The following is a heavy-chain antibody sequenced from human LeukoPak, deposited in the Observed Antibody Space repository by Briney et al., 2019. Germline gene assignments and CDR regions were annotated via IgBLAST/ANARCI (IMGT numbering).Heavy chain of an antibody. V-gene: IGHV3-30*18. CDR3: AKDRYPYSSGTWDS. J-gene: IGHJ1*01. CDR2: RSDDGSAQ. CDR1: GFTFNKYC. Sequence: GRSLRLSCIASGFTFNKYCLNWVRQAPDKGLEWVAVRSDDGSAQHYADSVRGRFTISRDNSKNTLSLQMNSLRPEDTAMYFCAKDRYPYSSGTWDSWGQGTLVIVSS. D-gene: IGHD3-22*01.